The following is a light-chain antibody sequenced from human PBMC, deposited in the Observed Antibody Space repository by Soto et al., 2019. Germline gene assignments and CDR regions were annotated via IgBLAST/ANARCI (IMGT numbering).Light chain of an antibody. CDR1: SSDVGGYNY. Sequence: QSVLTQPPSASGSPGQSVTISCTGTSSDVGGYNYVSWYQQYPGKAPKLLIYEVTKRPSGVPDRFSGSKSGNTASLTVSGLQIDHEADYYCSSYTTSVRVFGTGTKVTVL. CDR2: EVT. V-gene: IGLV2-8*01. CDR3: SSYTTSVRV. J-gene: IGLJ1*01.